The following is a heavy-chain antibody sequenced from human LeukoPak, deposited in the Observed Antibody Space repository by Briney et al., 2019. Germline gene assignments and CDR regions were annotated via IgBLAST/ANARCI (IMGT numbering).Heavy chain of an antibody. J-gene: IGHJ4*02. CDR2: ISPKGGYT. V-gene: IGHV3-11*05. CDR1: AFTFSNFY. Sequence: GGSLRLSCAASAFTFSNFYMSWVRQAPGKGLEWVSYISPKGGYTNYADSVKGRFTISRDNAKNSLYLQMNSLRAEDTAVYYCARELPNCGGDCPVDYWGQGTLVIVSS. D-gene: IGHD2-21*02. CDR3: ARELPNCGGDCPVDY.